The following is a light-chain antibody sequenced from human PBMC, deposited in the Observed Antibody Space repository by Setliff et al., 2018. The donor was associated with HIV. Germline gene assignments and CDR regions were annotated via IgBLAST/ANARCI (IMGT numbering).Light chain of an antibody. CDR1: SSDVGGYDY. Sequence: QSALTQPASVSGSPGQSITISCTGTSSDVGGYDYVSWYQHHPGKAPKLMIYGVTNRPSGISDRFSGSKSGNTASLTISGLQAEDESDYYCVSYTKSATEVFGSGTKGTVL. CDR2: GVT. CDR3: VSYTKSATEV. V-gene: IGLV2-14*01. J-gene: IGLJ1*01.